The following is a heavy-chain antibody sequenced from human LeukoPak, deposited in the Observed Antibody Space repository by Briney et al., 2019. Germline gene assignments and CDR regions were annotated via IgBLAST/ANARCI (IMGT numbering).Heavy chain of an antibody. CDR3: ARGGSSLFFDY. D-gene: IGHD2/OR15-2a*01. CDR1: GGSISRGGYY. CDR2: IYYSGST. V-gene: IGHV4-31*03. Sequence: SETLSLTCIVSGGSISRGGYYWNRIRQRPGKGLEWIGYIYYSGSTYYNPSLKSRVIISGDTSKNQFSLNLSSVTAADTAMYYCARGGSSLFFDYWGQGTLVTVSS. J-gene: IGHJ4*02.